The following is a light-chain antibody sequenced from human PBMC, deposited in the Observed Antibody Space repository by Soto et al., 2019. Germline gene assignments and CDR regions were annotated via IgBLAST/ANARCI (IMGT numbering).Light chain of an antibody. J-gene: IGKJ3*01. CDR1: QSVSSY. CDR3: QQRSNWPAIFT. V-gene: IGKV3-11*01. Sequence: EIVLTQSPATLSLSPGERATLSCRASQSVSSYLAWYQQKPGQAPRLLIYDASNRATGIPARFSGSGSGTDITLTISSLEPEDFAVYYCQQRSNWPAIFTFDPGTKVDIK. CDR2: DAS.